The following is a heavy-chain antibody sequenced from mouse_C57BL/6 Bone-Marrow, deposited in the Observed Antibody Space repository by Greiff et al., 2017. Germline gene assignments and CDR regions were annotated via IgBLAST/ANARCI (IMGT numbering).Heavy chain of an antibody. CDR2: IDPSDSYT. V-gene: IGHV1-59*01. Sequence: QVQLQQPGAELVRPGTSVKLSCKASGYTFTSYWMHWVKQRPGQGLEWIGVIDPSDSYTNYNQKFKGKATLTVDTSSSTAYMQLSSLTSEDSAVYYCVVLRYWGQGTLVTVSA. J-gene: IGHJ3*01. CDR3: VVLRY. D-gene: IGHD1-1*01. CDR1: GYTFTSYW.